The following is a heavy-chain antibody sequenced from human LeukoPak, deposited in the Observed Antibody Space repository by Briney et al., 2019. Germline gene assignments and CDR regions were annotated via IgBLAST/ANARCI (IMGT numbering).Heavy chain of an antibody. CDR1: GFTFSSYG. J-gene: IGHJ4*02. D-gene: IGHD6-19*01. V-gene: IGHV3-30*18. CDR3: AKEGSSGWYGDY. CDR2: ISYDGSNR. Sequence: GRSLRLSCAASGFTFSSYGMHWVRQAPGKGLEWVAVISYDGSNRYYADSVKGRFTISRDNSKNTLYLQMNNLRPEDTAMYYCAKEGSSGWYGDYWGQGTLVTVSS.